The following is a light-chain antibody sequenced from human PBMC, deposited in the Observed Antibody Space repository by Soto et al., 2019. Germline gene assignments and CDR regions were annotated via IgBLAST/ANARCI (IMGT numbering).Light chain of an antibody. V-gene: IGLV4-69*01. Sequence: QPVLTQSPSASASLGASVKLTCTLSSGHSSNAIAWHQQKPEKGPRYLMNVNSDGSHIKGDGIPDRFSGSSSGAERYLTISSLQSEDEADYYCQTWGTGIPVVFGGGTQLTVL. CDR1: SGHSSNA. CDR3: QTWGTGIPVV. CDR2: VNSDGSH. J-gene: IGLJ7*01.